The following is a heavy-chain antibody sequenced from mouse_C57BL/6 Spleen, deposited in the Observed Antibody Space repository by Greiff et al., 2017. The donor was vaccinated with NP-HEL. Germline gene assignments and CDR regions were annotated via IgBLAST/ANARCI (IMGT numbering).Heavy chain of an antibody. CDR2: IDPEDGDT. CDR1: GFNIKDYY. V-gene: IGHV14-1*01. J-gene: IGHJ2*01. Sequence: VQLKQSGAELVRPGASVKLSCTASGFNIKDYYMHWVKQRPEQGLEWIGRIDPEDGDTEYAPKFQGKATMTADPSSNTAYLQLSSLTSEDTAVYYCTTGERGYDGYWGQGTTLTVSS. D-gene: IGHD2-2*01. CDR3: TTGERGYDGY.